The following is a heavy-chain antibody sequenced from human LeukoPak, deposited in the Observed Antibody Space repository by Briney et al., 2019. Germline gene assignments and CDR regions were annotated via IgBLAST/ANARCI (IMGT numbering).Heavy chain of an antibody. Sequence: ASVKVSCKASGYTFTNYHLNWVRQAPGQGLEWMGIMNPSGGGTSYAQKFQGRVTMTEDTSTDTAYMELSSLRSEDTAVYYCATAPGIAAAGVDYWGQGTLITVSS. CDR1: GYTFTNYH. CDR3: ATAPGIAAAGVDY. CDR2: MNPSGGGT. D-gene: IGHD6-13*01. J-gene: IGHJ4*02. V-gene: IGHV1-46*01.